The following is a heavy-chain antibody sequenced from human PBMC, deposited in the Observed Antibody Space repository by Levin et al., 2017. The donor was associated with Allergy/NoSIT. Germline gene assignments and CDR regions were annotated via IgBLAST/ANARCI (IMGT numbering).Heavy chain of an antibody. V-gene: IGHV1-69*13. D-gene: IGHD3-10*01. CDR2: IIPIFGTA. J-gene: IGHJ4*02. CDR3: ARGTMVFLYFDY. CDR1: GGTFSSYA. Sequence: WASVKVSCKASGGTFSSYAISWVRQAPGQGLEWMGGIIPIFGTANYAQKFQGRVTITADESTSTAYMELSSLRSEDTAVYYCARGTMVFLYFDYWGQGTLVTVSS.